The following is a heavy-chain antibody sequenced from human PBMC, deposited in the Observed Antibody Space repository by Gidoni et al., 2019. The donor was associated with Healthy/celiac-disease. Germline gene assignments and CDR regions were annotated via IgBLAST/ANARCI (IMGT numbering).Heavy chain of an antibody. CDR2: ISAYNGNT. Sequence: QVQLVQSGAEVKKPGASVKVSCKASGSTFTSYGISWVRQAPGQGLEWMGWISAYNGNTNYAQTLQGRVTMTTDTSTSTAYMELRSLRSDDTAVYYCARHTDYGDYAIRAFDIWGQGTMVTVSS. D-gene: IGHD4-17*01. CDR1: GSTFTSYG. J-gene: IGHJ3*02. V-gene: IGHV1-18*01. CDR3: ARHTDYGDYAIRAFDI.